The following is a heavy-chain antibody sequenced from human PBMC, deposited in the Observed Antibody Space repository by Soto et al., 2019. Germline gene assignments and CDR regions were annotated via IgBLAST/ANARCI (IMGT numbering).Heavy chain of an antibody. CDR3: ARTRLQYRELVS. V-gene: IGHV3-53*01. D-gene: IGHD4-4*01. Sequence: GGSLRLSCAASGFSVTNTYMHWVRQAPGKGLEWVSVISGPGVTYYADSVKGRIALSRDTSQNTMYLHMRNLRADDTAVYYCARTRLQYRELVSWGQGTLVTVPS. CDR1: GFSVTNTY. J-gene: IGHJ5*02. CDR2: ISGPGVT.